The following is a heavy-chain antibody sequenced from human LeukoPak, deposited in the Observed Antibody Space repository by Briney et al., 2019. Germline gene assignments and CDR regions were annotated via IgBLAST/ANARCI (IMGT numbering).Heavy chain of an antibody. CDR1: EFTFSSYA. CDR3: ARDPSRLLNGGRLDY. D-gene: IGHD7-27*01. J-gene: IGHJ4*02. Sequence: GGSLRLSCVASEFTFSSYAMHWVRQAPGKGLEWVSVISYDGRTTYLSDSVKGRLSTSRDNSKNTVNLQMNSLRDEDTAVYYCARDPSRLLNGGRLDYWGQGTLVTVSS. CDR2: ISYDGRTT. V-gene: IGHV3-30*04.